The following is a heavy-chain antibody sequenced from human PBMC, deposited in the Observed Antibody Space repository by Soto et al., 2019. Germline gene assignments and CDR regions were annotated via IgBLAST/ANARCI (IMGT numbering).Heavy chain of an antibody. Sequence: QVHLVQSGAEVKKPGASVKVSCKASGYTFTSYGITWVRQAPGQGLEWMGWISAHNGNTDYAQKLQGRVIVTRDTSTGTASMELRSLRSDDTAVYYCGRGRYGDYWGEGALVTVSS. CDR2: ISAHNGNT. V-gene: IGHV1-18*01. J-gene: IGHJ4*02. D-gene: IGHD1-1*01. CDR1: GYTFTSYG. CDR3: GRGRYGDY.